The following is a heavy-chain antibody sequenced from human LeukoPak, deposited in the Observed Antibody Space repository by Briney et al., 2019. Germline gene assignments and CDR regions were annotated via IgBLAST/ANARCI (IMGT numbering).Heavy chain of an antibody. D-gene: IGHD4-17*01. CDR1: GGSISSYY. Sequence: KSSETLSLTCTVSGGSISSYYWSWIRQPPGKGLEWIGYIYYSGSTNYNPSLKSRVTISVDTCKNQFSLKLSSVTAADTAVYYCARNKGDHGDYADSYYYYYGMDVWGQGTTVTVSS. CDR3: ARNKGDHGDYADSYYYYYGMDV. J-gene: IGHJ6*01. V-gene: IGHV4-59*08. CDR2: IYYSGST.